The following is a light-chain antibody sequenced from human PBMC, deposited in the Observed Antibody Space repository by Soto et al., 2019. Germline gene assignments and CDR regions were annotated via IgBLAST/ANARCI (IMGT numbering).Light chain of an antibody. CDR1: QSVSSSY. J-gene: IGKJ4*01. Sequence: EIVLTQSPGTLSLSPGERATLSCRASQSVSSSYLAWYQQKPGQAPRLLIYGASSRATGIPDRFSGSGSGTDFTLTISRLEPEDFAVYYCQQYRTFGGGTKVEIK. CDR2: GAS. CDR3: QQYRT. V-gene: IGKV3-20*01.